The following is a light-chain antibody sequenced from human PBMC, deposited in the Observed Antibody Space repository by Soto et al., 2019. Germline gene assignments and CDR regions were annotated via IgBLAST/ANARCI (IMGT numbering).Light chain of an antibody. CDR1: QSISSY. V-gene: IGKV1-39*01. CDR2: AAS. J-gene: IGKJ5*01. CDR3: QQSYSTLRIT. Sequence: DIQMTQSPSSLSASVGDRVTITCRASQSISSYLNWYQQKPGNAPKLLIYAASSLQSGVPSRFSGSGSGTDFTLTISSLQPEDFATYYCQQSYSTLRITFGQGTRLEIK.